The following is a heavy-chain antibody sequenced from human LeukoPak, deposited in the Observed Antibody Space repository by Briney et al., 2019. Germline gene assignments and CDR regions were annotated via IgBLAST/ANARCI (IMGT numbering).Heavy chain of an antibody. D-gene: IGHD6-13*01. CDR2: IWYDGSNT. J-gene: IGHJ4*02. Sequence: GGSLRLSCAASGFTFSSHGMHWVRQAPGKGLEWVAVIWYDGSNTYYADSVKGRFAISRDNSKNMLYLQMNSLRDEDTAVYYCARDLYSSSYVSDYWGQGTLVTVSS. V-gene: IGHV3-33*01. CDR1: GFTFSSHG. CDR3: ARDLYSSSYVSDY.